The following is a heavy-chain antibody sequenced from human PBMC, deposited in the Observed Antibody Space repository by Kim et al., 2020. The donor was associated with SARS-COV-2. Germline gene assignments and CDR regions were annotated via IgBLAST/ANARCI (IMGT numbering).Heavy chain of an antibody. CDR1: GFTVSSNY. D-gene: IGHD4-17*01. Sequence: GGSLRLSCAASGFTVSSNYMSWVRQAPGKGLEWVSVIYSGGSTYYADSVKGRFTISRDNSKNTLYLQMNSLRAEDTAVYYCARAPRGGDYEGYYYGMDVWGQGTTVTVSS. J-gene: IGHJ6*02. V-gene: IGHV3-53*01. CDR2: IYSGGST. CDR3: ARAPRGGDYEGYYYGMDV.